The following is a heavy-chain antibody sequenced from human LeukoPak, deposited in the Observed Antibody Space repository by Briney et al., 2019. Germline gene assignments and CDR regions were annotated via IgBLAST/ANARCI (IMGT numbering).Heavy chain of an antibody. CDR3: VAPGEVGAQPIFDY. D-gene: IGHD1-26*01. V-gene: IGHV1-18*01. CDR1: GYTFTSYG. Sequence: ASVKVSCKASGYTFTSYGISWVRQAPGQGLEWMGWISAYNGNTNYAQKLQGRVTMTTDTSTSTAYMELRSLRSDDTAVYYCVAPGEVGAQPIFDYWGQGTLVTVSS. CDR2: ISAYNGNT. J-gene: IGHJ4*02.